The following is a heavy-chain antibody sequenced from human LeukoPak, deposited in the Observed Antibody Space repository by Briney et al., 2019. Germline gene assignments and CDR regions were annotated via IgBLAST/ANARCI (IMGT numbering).Heavy chain of an antibody. CDR2: IYSTGST. CDR1: GGSISSGSYY. Sequence: PSETLSLTCTVSGGSISSGSYYWSWIRQPAGKGLEWIERIYSTGSTNYNPSLKSRVTISVDTSKNQFSLKVSSVTAADTAVYYCARVPVGYYYSSGKAGYYYYMDVWGKGTTVTISS. V-gene: IGHV4-61*02. CDR3: ARVPVGYYYSSGKAGYYYYMDV. D-gene: IGHD3-10*01. J-gene: IGHJ6*03.